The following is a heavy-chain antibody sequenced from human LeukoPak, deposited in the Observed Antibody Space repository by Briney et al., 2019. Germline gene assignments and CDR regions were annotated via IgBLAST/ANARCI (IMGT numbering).Heavy chain of an antibody. CDR1: GGSISSYY. V-gene: IGHV4-59*01. D-gene: IGHD3-22*01. J-gene: IGHJ4*02. CDR3: ARVHSSGYLDY. CDR2: LYYSGST. Sequence: SETLSLTCTVSGGSISSYYWSWIRQPPGKGLEWIGYLYYSGSTNYNPSLKSRVTISVDTSKNQFSLKLSSVTAADTAVYYCARVHSSGYLDYWGQGTLVTVSS.